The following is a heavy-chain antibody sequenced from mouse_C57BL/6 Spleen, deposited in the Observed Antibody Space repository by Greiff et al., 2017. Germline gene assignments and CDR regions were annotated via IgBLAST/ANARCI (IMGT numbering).Heavy chain of an antibody. D-gene: IGHD1-1*01. CDR2: LYPRDGSP. V-gene: IGHV1-85*01. CDR1: GYTFTSYD. CDR3: ARYVTTVVEGYFDV. J-gene: IGHJ1*03. Sequence: VQLQQSGPELVKPGASVKLSCKASGYTFTSYDINWVKQRPGQGLEWIGWLYPRDGSPKYNEKFKGKATLPVDTSSSTAYMELHRLTSEDSAVYFCARYVTTVVEGYFDVWGTGTTVTVSS.